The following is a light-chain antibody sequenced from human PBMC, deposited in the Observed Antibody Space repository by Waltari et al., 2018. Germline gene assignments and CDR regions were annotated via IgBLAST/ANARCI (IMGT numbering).Light chain of an antibody. CDR2: DVT. V-gene: IGLV2-11*01. J-gene: IGLJ1*01. CDR3: SSYAGSYSYV. CDR1: SSDIGAYNY. Sequence: QSALAQPRSVSGSPGQSVTISCTGTSSDIGAYNYVSWYQHHPGKAPKLMIYDVTMRPSGVPDRFSGSKSGNTASLTISGLRTEDEADYYCSSYAGSYSYVFGTATKVTVL.